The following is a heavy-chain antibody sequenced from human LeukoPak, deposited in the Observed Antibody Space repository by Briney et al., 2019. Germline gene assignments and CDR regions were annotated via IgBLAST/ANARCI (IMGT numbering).Heavy chain of an antibody. J-gene: IGHJ3*02. V-gene: IGHV3-23*01. CDR1: GFTFDSYG. Sequence: GGTLRLSCAASGFTFDSYGMNWVRQAPGKGLEWVSGISGSGVYTYYADSVKGRFTISRDNSKNRLYLVMKSLRVDDTAVYYCAKAVDLATISVDIWGQGTMVTVSS. D-gene: IGHD5-24*01. CDR2: ISGSGVYT. CDR3: AKAVDLATISVDI.